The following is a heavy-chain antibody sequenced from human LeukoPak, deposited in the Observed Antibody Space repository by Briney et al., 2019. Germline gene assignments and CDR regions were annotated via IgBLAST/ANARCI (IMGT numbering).Heavy chain of an antibody. CDR2: IRYDGSNK. CDR1: GFTFSSYA. CDR3: AKEGCSSTSCYLRDDAFDI. D-gene: IGHD2-2*01. J-gene: IGHJ3*02. Sequence: GRSLRLSCAASGFTFSSYAMHWVRQAPGKGLEWVAFIRYDGSNKYYADSVKGRFTISRDNSKNTLYLQMNSLRAEDTAVYYCAKEGCSSTSCYLRDDAFDIWGQGTMVTVSS. V-gene: IGHV3-30*02.